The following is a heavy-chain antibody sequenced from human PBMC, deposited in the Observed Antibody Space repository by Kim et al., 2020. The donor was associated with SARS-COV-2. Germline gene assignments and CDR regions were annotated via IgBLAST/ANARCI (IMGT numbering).Heavy chain of an antibody. V-gene: IGHV3-9*01. CDR2: ISWNSGSI. D-gene: IGHD6-19*01. J-gene: IGHJ4*02. Sequence: GGSLRLSCAASGFTFGDYAMHWVRQAPGKGLEWVSGISWNSGSIGYADSVKGRFTISRDNAKNSLYLQMNSLRAEDTALYYCAKDISPRIAVAGCFDYWGQGTLVTVSS. CDR3: AKDISPRIAVAGCFDY. CDR1: GFTFGDYA.